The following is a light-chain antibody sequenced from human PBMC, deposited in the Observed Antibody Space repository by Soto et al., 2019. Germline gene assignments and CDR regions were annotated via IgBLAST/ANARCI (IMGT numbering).Light chain of an antibody. CDR1: SGHSSSA. CDR2: LDSDGNH. CDR3: QTWGTGIHVV. V-gene: IGLV4-69*01. J-gene: IGLJ2*01. Sequence: QPVLTQSPSASASLGASVNLTCTLSSGHSSSAIAWHQQQPEKGPRYLMKLDSDGNHTKGDAIPDRFSGSSSGAERYLTISSLQSEDEADYYCQTWGTGIHVVFGGGTKLTVL.